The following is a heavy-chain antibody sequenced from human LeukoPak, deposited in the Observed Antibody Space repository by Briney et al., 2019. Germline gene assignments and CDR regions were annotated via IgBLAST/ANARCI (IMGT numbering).Heavy chain of an antibody. CDR3: ASMYYDSSGHPYYFDY. CDR2: INPNSGGT. V-gene: IGHV1-2*02. CDR1: GYTFTGYY. Sequence: ASVKVSCKASGYTFTGYYMHWVRQAPGQGLEWMGWINPNSGGTNYAQKFQGRVTMTRDTSISTAYMELSRLRSDDTAVYYCASMYYDSSGHPYYFDYWGQGTLVTVSS. D-gene: IGHD3-22*01. J-gene: IGHJ4*02.